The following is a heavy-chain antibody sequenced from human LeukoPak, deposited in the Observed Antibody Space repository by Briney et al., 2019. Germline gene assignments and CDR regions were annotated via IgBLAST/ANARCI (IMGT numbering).Heavy chain of an antibody. D-gene: IGHD3-22*01. V-gene: IGHV4-34*01. CDR1: GGSFSGYY. J-gene: IGHJ6*02. CDR3: ARSRPPLYRSGYYYRYYYYGMDV. Sequence: SETLSLTCAVYGGSFSGYYWSWIRQPPGKGLEWIGEINLSGSTNYNPSLKSRVTISVDTSKNQFSLKLSSVAAADTAVYYCARSRPPLYRSGYYYRYYYYGMDVWGQGTTVTVSS. CDR2: INLSGST.